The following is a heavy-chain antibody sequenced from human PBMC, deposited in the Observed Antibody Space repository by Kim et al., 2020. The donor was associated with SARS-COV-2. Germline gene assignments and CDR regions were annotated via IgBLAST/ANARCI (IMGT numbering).Heavy chain of an antibody. Sequence: ADSVEGRFTISRDKSKNPLYLQMNSLRAEGTAVYYCAPAVRDNLYGFGVWGQGTPVTVSS. J-gene: IGHJ6*02. V-gene: IGHV3-23*01. CDR3: APAVRDNLYGFGV. D-gene: IGHD1-1*01.